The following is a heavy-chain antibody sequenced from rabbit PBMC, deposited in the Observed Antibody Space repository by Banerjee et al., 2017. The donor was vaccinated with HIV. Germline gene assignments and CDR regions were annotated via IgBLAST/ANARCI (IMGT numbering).Heavy chain of an antibody. Sequence: QSLEESGGDLVKPGASLTLTCTGPGFSFSSSDWISWVRQAPGKGLEWIARGDAGSSGSTNYATWAKGRFTISKTSSTTVTLQMTSLTAADTATYFCARDTGSSFSSYGMDLWGQGTLVTVS. CDR1: GFSFSSSDW. CDR3: ARDTGSSFSSYGMDL. CDR2: GDAGSSGST. J-gene: IGHJ6*01. D-gene: IGHD8-1*01. V-gene: IGHV1S40*01.